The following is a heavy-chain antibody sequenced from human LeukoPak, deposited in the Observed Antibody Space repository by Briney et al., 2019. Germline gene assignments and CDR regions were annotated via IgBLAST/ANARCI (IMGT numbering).Heavy chain of an antibody. Sequence: GRSLRLSCEASGFTFSSYAMHWFRQAPGTGLEWVAFISYDGSKQRYADSVKGRFTISRDNSKNTLFLQMNSLRAEDTAVYYSARGLTVTGDNWFDPWGQGTLVTVSS. J-gene: IGHJ5*02. CDR3: ARGLTVTGDNWFDP. CDR2: ISYDGSKQ. V-gene: IGHV3-30*04. D-gene: IGHD4-17*01. CDR1: GFTFSSYA.